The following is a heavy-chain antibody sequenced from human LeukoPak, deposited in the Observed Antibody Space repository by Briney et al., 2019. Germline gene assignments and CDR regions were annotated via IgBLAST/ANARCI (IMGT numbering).Heavy chain of an antibody. CDR3: ARVYHSTSGRAIDY. V-gene: IGHV3-7*01. CDR1: VFTLSNYW. J-gene: IGHJ4*02. Sequence: GGSLRLSCAASVFTLSNYWMRWVRQAQWKGLEWVANIKQDGSEEYYVDSVKGRFTISRDNAKNELYLQMNSLRAEDTAVYYCARVYHSTSGRAIDYWGQGTLVTVSS. CDR2: IKQDGSEE. D-gene: IGHD6-6*01.